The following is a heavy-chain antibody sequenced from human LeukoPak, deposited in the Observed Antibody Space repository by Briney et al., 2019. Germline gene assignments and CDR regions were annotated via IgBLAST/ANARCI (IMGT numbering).Heavy chain of an antibody. V-gene: IGHV3-21*01. Sequence: GGCLRLSCAPSVFXLSIYSIRSVRQAPGKGLERGSSIISSSSYIYYAVSVKGPFTISTENAKNLLYLEMNSLRAEDTAVYDCAREGYWGQGTLVTVSS. CDR3: AREGY. CDR1: VFXLSIYS. CDR2: IISSSSYI. J-gene: IGHJ4*02.